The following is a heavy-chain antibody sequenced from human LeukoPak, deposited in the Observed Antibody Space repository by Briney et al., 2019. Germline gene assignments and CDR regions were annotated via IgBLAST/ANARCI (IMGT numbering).Heavy chain of an antibody. CDR2: IYSGGST. CDR1: GFSVSTYY. Sequence: GGSLRLSCAASGFSVSTYYMTWVRHAPGKGLELVSVIYSGGSTYYADSVKGRCTVSRDNSKNTLYLQMNSLRAEDPAMYYCARGLGYCTSTTCLLPFDYWGQGTLVTVSS. V-gene: IGHV3-53*01. CDR3: ARGLGYCTSTTCLLPFDY. J-gene: IGHJ4*02. D-gene: IGHD2-2*01.